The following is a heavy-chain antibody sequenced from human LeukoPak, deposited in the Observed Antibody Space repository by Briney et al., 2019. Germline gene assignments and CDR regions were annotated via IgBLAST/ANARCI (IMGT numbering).Heavy chain of an antibody. J-gene: IGHJ4*02. CDR2: IIPILGIA. Sequence: ASVKVSCKASGGTFSSYAISWVRQAPGQGLEWMGRIIPILGIANYAQKFQGRVTITADKSTSTAYMELGSLRSEDTAVYYCARIAQLNTAMVTWGLDYWGQGTLVTVSS. CDR3: ARIAQLNTAMVTWGLDY. CDR1: GGTFSSYA. V-gene: IGHV1-69*04. D-gene: IGHD5-18*01.